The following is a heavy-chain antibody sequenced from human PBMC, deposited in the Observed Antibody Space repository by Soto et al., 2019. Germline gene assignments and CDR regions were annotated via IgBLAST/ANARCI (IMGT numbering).Heavy chain of an antibody. Sequence: GSLRLSCAASRFTFSSYEMNWVRQAPGKGLEWVSYISSSGYTVYYADSVKGRFTISRDNTRNSLYLQMNSLRDEDTALYYCVRYCSTTLCNGVATRTFDYWGPGTLVTVSS. J-gene: IGHJ4*02. CDR1: RFTFSSYE. CDR2: ISSSGYTV. D-gene: IGHD2-2*01. CDR3: VRYCSTTLCNGVATRTFDY. V-gene: IGHV3-48*03.